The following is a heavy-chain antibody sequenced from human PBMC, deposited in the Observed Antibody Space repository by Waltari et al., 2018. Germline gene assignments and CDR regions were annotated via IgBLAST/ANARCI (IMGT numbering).Heavy chain of an antibody. CDR3: ARDGPLTGDLFDY. J-gene: IGHJ4*02. Sequence: QVQLVQSGAEVKKPGASVKVSCKASGYTFIGYYMHGVRQAPGQGPEWIGCINPNNDGTKYAQKFQGRVTMTRDTSISTAYMELSRLTSDDTAVYYCARDGPLTGDLFDYWGQGTLVTVSS. CDR2: INPNNDGT. V-gene: IGHV1-2*02. CDR1: GYTFIGYY. D-gene: IGHD7-27*01.